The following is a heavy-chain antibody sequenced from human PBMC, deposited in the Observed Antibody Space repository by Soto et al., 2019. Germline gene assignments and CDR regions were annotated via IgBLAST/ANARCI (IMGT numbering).Heavy chain of an antibody. V-gene: IGHV2-5*02. CDR1: GFSLSTNGVG. CDR3: AHSKRRPSCSGGTCYSFGY. J-gene: IGHJ4*02. CDR2: LFWDNTE. Sequence: QITLKESGPTLVKPTQTLTLTCTFSGFSLSTNGVGVGWIRQPPGKALEWLALLFWDNTERYSPSLKNRLTNTKATPNNQVVITMTNMDPVDTATYYCAHSKRRPSCSGGTCYSFGYWGQGTLITVSS. D-gene: IGHD2-15*01.